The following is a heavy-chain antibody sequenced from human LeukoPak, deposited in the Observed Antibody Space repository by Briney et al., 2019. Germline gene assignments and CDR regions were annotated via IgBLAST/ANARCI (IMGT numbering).Heavy chain of an antibody. Sequence: GGSLRLSCATSGFTFSSYAMSWVRQAPGKGLEWVSEISGSGAATYYADSVKVRFTISRDNSKNTLYLQMNSLRAEDTAIYYCAKTGNNNEGSFDFWGQGALVTVSS. J-gene: IGHJ4*02. V-gene: IGHV3-23*01. CDR2: ISGSGAAT. CDR3: AKTGNNNEGSFDF. D-gene: IGHD1/OR15-1a*01. CDR1: GFTFSSYA.